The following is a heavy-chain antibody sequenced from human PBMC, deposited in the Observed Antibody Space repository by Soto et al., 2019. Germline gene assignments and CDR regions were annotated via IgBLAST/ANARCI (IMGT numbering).Heavy chain of an antibody. CDR1: GGSFSGYY. CDR2: INHSGST. D-gene: IGHD4-17*01. J-gene: IGHJ4*02. CDR3: ARRRSRNGDYSPYYFDY. V-gene: IGHV4-34*01. Sequence: QVQLQQCGAGLLKPSATLSLTCAVYGGSFSGYYWSWIRQPPGKGLEWIGEINHSGSTNYNPFLKSRVTMSVDTSKNQFYLKLSSVADADTAVYYCARRRSRNGDYSPYYFDYWGQGTLVTVSS.